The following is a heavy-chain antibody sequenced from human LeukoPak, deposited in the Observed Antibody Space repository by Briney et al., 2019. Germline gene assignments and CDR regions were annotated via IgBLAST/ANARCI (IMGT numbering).Heavy chain of an antibody. D-gene: IGHD6-6*01. CDR3: AREYSSSSRNWFDP. J-gene: IGHJ5*02. CDR2: IWYDGSNK. Sequence: PGRSLRLSCAASGFTFSSYGMHWVRQAPGKGLEGVAVIWYDGSNKYYADSVKGRFTISRDNSKNTLYLQMNSLRAEDTAVYYCAREYSSSSRNWFDPWGQGTLVTVSS. CDR1: GFTFSSYG. V-gene: IGHV3-33*01.